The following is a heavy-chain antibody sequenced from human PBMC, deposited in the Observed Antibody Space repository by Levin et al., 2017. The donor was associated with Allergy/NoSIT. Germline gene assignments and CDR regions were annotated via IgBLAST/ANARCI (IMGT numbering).Heavy chain of an antibody. CDR1: GFTFSSYA. V-gene: IGHV3-23*01. CDR2: ISGSGGST. Sequence: GGSLRLSCAASGFTFSSYAMSWVRQAPGKGLEWVSAISGSGGSTYYADSVKGRFTISRDNSKNTLYLQMNSLRAEDTAVYYCAKGGYSYGYSSLADYWGQGTLVTVSS. J-gene: IGHJ4*02. CDR3: AKGGYSYGYSSLADY. D-gene: IGHD5-18*01.